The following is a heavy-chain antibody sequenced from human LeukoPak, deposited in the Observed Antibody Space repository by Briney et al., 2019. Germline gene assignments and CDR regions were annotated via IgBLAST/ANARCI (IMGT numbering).Heavy chain of an antibody. D-gene: IGHD2-15*01. V-gene: IGHV3-30*18. CDR2: ISYDGSNK. Sequence: GGSLRLSCAASGFTFTNWAITWVRQAPGKGLEWVAVISYDGSNKYYADSVKGRFTISRDNSKNTLYLQMNSLRAEDTAVYYCAKDRGYCSGGSCLEFDYWGQGTLVTVSS. CDR3: AKDRGYCSGGSCLEFDY. J-gene: IGHJ4*02. CDR1: GFTFTNWA.